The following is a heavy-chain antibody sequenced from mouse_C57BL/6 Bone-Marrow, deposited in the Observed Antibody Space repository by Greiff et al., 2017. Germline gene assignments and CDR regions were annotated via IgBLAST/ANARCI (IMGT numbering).Heavy chain of an antibody. Sequence: EVMLVESGGGLVKPGGSLKLSCAASGFTFSSYTMSWVRQTPEKRLAWVATISGGGGNTYYPDSVKGRFTISRDNAKNTLYLQMSSLRSEDTALYYCARPPFITTVVAPGFAYWGQGTLVTVSA. J-gene: IGHJ3*01. CDR1: GFTFSSYT. V-gene: IGHV5-9*01. CDR3: ARPPFITTVVAPGFAY. D-gene: IGHD1-1*01. CDR2: ISGGGGNT.